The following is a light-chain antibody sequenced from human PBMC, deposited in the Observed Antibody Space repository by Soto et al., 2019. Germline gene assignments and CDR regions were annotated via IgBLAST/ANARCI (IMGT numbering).Light chain of an antibody. V-gene: IGLV2-11*01. Sequence: QSALTQPPSASGSPGQSVTISCTGTSSDVGAYDYVSWYQQHPGKAPKLMIYDVTKRPSGVPDRFSGSKSGDTASLTISGLQAEDEADYYCSAYAGRYTYVFGTGTKLTVL. J-gene: IGLJ1*01. CDR2: DVT. CDR1: SSDVGAYDY. CDR3: SAYAGRYTYV.